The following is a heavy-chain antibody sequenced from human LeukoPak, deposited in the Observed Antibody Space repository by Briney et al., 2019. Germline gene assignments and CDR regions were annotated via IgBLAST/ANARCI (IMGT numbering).Heavy chain of an antibody. V-gene: IGHV4-39*01. D-gene: IGHD7-27*01. J-gene: IGHJ6*03. CDR2: IYYSGST. CDR3: ARLVTGDLYYYYYYMDV. CDR1: GGSISSSSYY. Sequence: SETLSLTCTVSGGSISSSSYYWGWIRQPPGKGLEWIGSIYYSGSTYYNPSLKSRVTISVDTSKNQFSLKLSSVTAADTAVYYCARLVTGDLYYYYYYMDVWGKGTTVTISS.